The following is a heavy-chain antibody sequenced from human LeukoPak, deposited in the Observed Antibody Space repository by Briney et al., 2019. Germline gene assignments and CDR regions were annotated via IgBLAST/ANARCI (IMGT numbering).Heavy chain of an antibody. J-gene: IGHJ4*02. V-gene: IGHV3-74*03. CDR3: AREGRVSGCDFYC. D-gene: IGHD5-12*01. CDR1: GFLFRRYW. CDR2: IKSNGSSI. Sequence: TGGSLSLLCAASGFLFRRYWLHWARQATGRGLVWVSRIKSNGSSITYTDSVKGRFTISRDNAKNTLYLQMNSLRVEDTAVYYCAREGRVSGCDFYCWGQGTLATVSS.